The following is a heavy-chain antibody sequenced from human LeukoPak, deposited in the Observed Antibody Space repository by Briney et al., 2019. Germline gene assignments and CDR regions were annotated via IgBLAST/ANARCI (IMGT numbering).Heavy chain of an antibody. V-gene: IGHV4-34*01. CDR2: INPSGST. CDR3: ARGGEYSSSLFDY. J-gene: IGHJ4*02. CDR1: GGSLSGYY. D-gene: IGHD6-6*01. Sequence: SETLSLTCAVFGGSLSGYYWNWIRQPPGKGLEWIGDINPSGSTNYSPSLKSRVTISVDTSKNQFSLKLSSVTAADTAVYYCARGGEYSSSLFDYWGQGTLVTVSS.